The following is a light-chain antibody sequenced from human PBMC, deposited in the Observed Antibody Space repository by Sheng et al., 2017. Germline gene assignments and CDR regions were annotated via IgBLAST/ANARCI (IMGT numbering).Light chain of an antibody. CDR2: DAS. Sequence: EIVLTQSPVTLSLSPGERATLSCRASHSVGSYLAWYQQKPGQAPRLLIYDASNRATGIPARFSGSGSGTDFTLTISSLEPDDFAIYSCQQRGDWPITFGQGTRLEIK. CDR3: QQRGDWPIT. J-gene: IGKJ5*01. V-gene: IGKV3-11*01. CDR1: HSVGSY.